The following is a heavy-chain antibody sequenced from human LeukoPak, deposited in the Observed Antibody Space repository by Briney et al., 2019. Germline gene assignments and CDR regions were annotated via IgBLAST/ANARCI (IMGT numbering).Heavy chain of an antibody. Sequence: PGGSLRLSCAASGFTFDDYGMSWVRQAPGKGLEWVSGINWNGGSTGYADSVKGRFTISRDNSKNTLYLQMNSLRAEDTAVYYCAKDRLRWIPDAFDIWGQGTMVTVSS. J-gene: IGHJ3*02. CDR3: AKDRLRWIPDAFDI. D-gene: IGHD4-23*01. CDR1: GFTFDDYG. CDR2: INWNGGST. V-gene: IGHV3-20*04.